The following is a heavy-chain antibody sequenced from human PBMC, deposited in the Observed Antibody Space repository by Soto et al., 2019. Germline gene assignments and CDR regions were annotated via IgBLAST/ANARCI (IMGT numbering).Heavy chain of an antibody. D-gene: IGHD3-9*01. CDR3: TRTPRFFHWFFDY. Sequence: GGSLRLSCTASGFTFGDYSMSWFRQAPGKGLEWVGFIRSKAYGVTTEYAASVKDRFTISRDDSKSIAYLQMNSLKTEDTAVYYCTRTPRFFHWFFDYWGQGTLVTVSS. CDR1: GFTFGDYS. CDR2: IRSKAYGVTT. V-gene: IGHV3-49*03. J-gene: IGHJ4*02.